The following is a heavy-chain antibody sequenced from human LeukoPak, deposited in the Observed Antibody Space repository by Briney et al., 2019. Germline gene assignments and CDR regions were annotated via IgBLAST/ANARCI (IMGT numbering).Heavy chain of an antibody. CDR3: ARHGNYDFWSGYSQGAFDI. V-gene: IGHV4-30-2*01. Sequence: PSETLSLTCTVSGGSISSGGYYWSWIRQPPGKGLEWIGYIYHSGSTYYNPSLKSRVTISVDTSKNQFSLKLSSVTAADTAVYYCARHGNYDFWSGYSQGAFDIWGQGTMVTVSS. D-gene: IGHD3-3*01. CDR1: GGSISSGGYY. J-gene: IGHJ3*02. CDR2: IYHSGST.